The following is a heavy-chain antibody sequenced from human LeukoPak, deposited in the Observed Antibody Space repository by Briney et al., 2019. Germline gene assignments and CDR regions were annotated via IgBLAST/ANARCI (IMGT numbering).Heavy chain of an antibody. CDR3: VKDGADFGENGWFDP. Sequence: GGSLRLSCSASGFTFRNYAMHWIRQAPGKGLDYVSVISSNGGSTYFADSVKGRFTISRDNSKNTVYLQMSSLRAEDTAVYYCVKDGADFGENGWFDPWGQGTLVTVSS. CDR1: GFTFRNYA. V-gene: IGHV3-64D*09. D-gene: IGHD3-10*01. CDR2: ISSNGGST. J-gene: IGHJ5*02.